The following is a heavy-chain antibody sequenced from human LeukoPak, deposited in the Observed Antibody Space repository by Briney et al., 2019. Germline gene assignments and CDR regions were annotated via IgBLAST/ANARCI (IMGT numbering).Heavy chain of an antibody. J-gene: IGHJ4*02. V-gene: IGHV3-30-3*01. D-gene: IGHD3-10*01. Sequence: GGSLRLSCAASGFTFSSYAMHWVRQAPGKGLEWVAVISYDGSNKYYADSVKGRFTISRDNSKNTLYLQMNSLRAEDTAVYYCAKGSLGVDYWGQGTLVTVSS. CDR2: ISYDGSNK. CDR1: GFTFSSYA. CDR3: AKGSLGVDY.